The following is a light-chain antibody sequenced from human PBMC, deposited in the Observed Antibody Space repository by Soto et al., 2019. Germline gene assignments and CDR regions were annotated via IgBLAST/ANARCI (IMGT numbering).Light chain of an antibody. J-gene: IGLJ1*01. CDR1: SSDVGGYDH. CDR2: EVT. Sequence: QSALTQPPSASGSPGQSVNIPCTGTSSDVGGYDHVSWYQQHPGKAPKLMIYEVTKRPAGVPDRFSGSKSGNTASLTVSGLQAEDEADYYCSSDAGNYNYVFGTGTKLTVL. V-gene: IGLV2-8*01. CDR3: SSDAGNYNYV.